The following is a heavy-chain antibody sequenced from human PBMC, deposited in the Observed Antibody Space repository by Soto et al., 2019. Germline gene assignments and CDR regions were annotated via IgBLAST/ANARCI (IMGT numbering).Heavy chain of an antibody. CDR3: ARDRTSSGWYYYYYGMDV. V-gene: IGHV3-30-3*01. D-gene: IGHD6-19*01. Sequence: LRLSCAASGFTFSSYAMHWVRQAPGKGLEWVAVISYDGSNKYYADSVKGRFTISRDNSKNTLYLQMNSLRAEDTAVYYCARDRTSSGWYYYYYGMDVWGQGTTVTVSS. CDR1: GFTFSSYA. CDR2: ISYDGSNK. J-gene: IGHJ6*02.